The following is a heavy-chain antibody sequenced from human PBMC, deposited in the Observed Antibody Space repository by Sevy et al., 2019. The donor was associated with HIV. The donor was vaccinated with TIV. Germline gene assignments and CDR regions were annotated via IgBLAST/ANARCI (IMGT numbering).Heavy chain of an antibody. V-gene: IGHV1-2*02. CDR1: GYTFTGYY. D-gene: IGHD6-25*01. CDR3: AGDRAGSSGWALYRFDP. J-gene: IGHJ5*02. Sequence: ASVKVSCKASGYTFTGYYMHWVRQAPGQGLEWMGWINPNSGGTNDAQKFQGRVTMTRDTSISTAYTELSRLRSDDRAGYYCAGDRAGSSGWALYRFDPWGQGTLVTVSS. CDR2: INPNSGGT.